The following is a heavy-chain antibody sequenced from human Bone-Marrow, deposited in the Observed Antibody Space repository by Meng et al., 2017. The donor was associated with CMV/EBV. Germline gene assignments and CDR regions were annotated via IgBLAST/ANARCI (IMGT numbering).Heavy chain of an antibody. V-gene: IGHV1-18*01. CDR1: GYTFTSYG. Sequence: ASVKVSCKASGYTFTSYGISWVRQAPGQGLEWMGWISAYNGNTNYAQKLQGRVTMTTDTSTSTAYMELRSLRSDDTAVYYCARDSWYDFWSGYYRYYYGMDVWGQGTTATVSS. CDR2: ISAYNGNT. D-gene: IGHD3-3*01. CDR3: ARDSWYDFWSGYYRYYYGMDV. J-gene: IGHJ6*02.